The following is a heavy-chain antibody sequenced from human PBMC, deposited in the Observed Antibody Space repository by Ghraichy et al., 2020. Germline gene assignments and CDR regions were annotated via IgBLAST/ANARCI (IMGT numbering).Heavy chain of an antibody. V-gene: IGHV3-23*01. CDR1: GFTFSSYA. J-gene: IGHJ4*02. CDR3: ANPSTPRIQLWFGYYFDY. CDR2: ISGSGGST. Sequence: GGSLRLSCAASGFTFSSYAMSWVRQAPGKGLEWVSAISGSGGSTYYADSVKGRFTISRDNSKNTLYLQMNSLRAEDTAVYYCANPSTPRIQLWFGYYFDYWGQVTLVTVSS. D-gene: IGHD5-18*01.